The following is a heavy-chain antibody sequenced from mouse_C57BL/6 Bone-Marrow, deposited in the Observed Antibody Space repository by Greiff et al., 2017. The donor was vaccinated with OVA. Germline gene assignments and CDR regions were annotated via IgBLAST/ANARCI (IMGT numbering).Heavy chain of an antibody. Sequence: EVKLVESGGGLVQPGGSLKLSCAASGFTFSDYYMYWVRQTPEKRLEWVAYISNGGGSTYYPDTVKGRFTISRDKAKNTLYLQMSRLKSEDTAMYYCARQRYYAMDYWGQGTSVTVSS. J-gene: IGHJ4*01. V-gene: IGHV5-12*01. CDR2: ISNGGGST. CDR3: ARQRYYAMDY. CDR1: GFTFSDYY.